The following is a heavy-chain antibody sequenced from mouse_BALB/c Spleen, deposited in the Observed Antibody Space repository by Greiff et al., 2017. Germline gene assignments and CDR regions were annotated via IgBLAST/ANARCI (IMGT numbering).Heavy chain of an antibody. CDR2: ISYSGST. D-gene: IGHD1-1*01. Sequence: EVQVVESGPSLVKPSQTLSLTCSVTGDSITSGYWNWIRKFPGNKLEYMGYISYSGSTYYNPSLKSRISITRDTSKNQYYLQLNSVTTEDTATYYCASLAITTVVAPDWYFDVWGAGTTVTVSS. V-gene: IGHV3-8*02. CDR1: GDSITSGY. CDR3: ASLAITTVVAPDWYFDV. J-gene: IGHJ1*01.